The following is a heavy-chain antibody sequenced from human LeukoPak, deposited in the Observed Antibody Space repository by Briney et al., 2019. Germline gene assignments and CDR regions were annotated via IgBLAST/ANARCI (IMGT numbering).Heavy chain of an antibody. CDR1: GFTFSSYW. D-gene: IGHD3-22*01. V-gene: IGHV3-7*01. CDR2: IKQDGSEK. CDR3: ARLGDYYYDSSGYYYY. Sequence: GGSLRLSCAASGFTFSSYWMSWVRQAPGKGLEWVANIKQDGSEKYYVDSVKGRFTISRDNAKNSLYLQMNSLRAEDTAVYYCARLGDYYYDSSGYYYYWGQGTLVTVSS. J-gene: IGHJ4*02.